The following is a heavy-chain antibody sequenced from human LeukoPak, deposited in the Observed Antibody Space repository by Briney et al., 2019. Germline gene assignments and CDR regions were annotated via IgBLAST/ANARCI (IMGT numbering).Heavy chain of an antibody. D-gene: IGHD4-17*01. CDR1: VRSMSDFY. Sequence: SESLSLTCPVAVRSMSDFYRSWIRQPPWKGREWPDYIHYSGSTNYNPFFKSRGTISVDKSKSQFSLKLASVTAADTAMYYCAGDHGYYEGAFGSWGQGTLVIVSS. J-gene: IGHJ4*02. CDR2: IHYSGST. V-gene: IGHV4-59*01. CDR3: AGDHGYYEGAFGS.